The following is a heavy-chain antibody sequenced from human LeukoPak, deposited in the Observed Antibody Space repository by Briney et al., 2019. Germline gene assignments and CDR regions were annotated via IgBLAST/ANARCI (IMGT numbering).Heavy chain of an antibody. CDR2: VSHSETT. V-gene: IGHV4-4*02. D-gene: IGHD3-10*01. CDR3: AKESGRGTFDL. Sequence: PLGTLSLTCDVSGASISATNWWTWVRLPPGKGLEWIGEVSHSETTNYSPSLRGRVRLSVDRAANQFSLRLTSVTAADTAVYYCAKESGRGTFDLWGQGTMVTVSA. CDR1: GASISATNW. J-gene: IGHJ3*01.